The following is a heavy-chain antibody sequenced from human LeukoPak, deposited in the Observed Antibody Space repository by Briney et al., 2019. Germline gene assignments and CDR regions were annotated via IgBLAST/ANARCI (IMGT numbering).Heavy chain of an antibody. CDR2: ISGSGGST. V-gene: IGHV3-23*01. CDR3: ANIPDQVTMVRGVIIDTDY. J-gene: IGHJ4*02. D-gene: IGHD3-10*01. CDR1: GFTFSSYA. Sequence: PGGSLRLSCAASGFTFSSYAMSWVRQAPGKGLELVSAISGSGGSTYYADSVKGRFTISRHNSKNTLYLQMNSLSAEDTAVYYCANIPDQVTMVRGVIIDTDYGGQGTLVTVSS.